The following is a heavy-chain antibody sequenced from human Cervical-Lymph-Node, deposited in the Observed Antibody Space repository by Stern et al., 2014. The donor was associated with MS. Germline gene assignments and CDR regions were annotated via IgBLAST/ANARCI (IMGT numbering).Heavy chain of an antibody. Sequence: QVQLQQWGAGLLKPSETLSLTCAVYGGSFSGYYWSWIRQPPGKGLEWIGEINHSGSTNYNPSLKSRVTISVDTSKNQFSLKLSSLTAADTAVYYCARGQLRRGYYFDYWGQGTLVTVSS. CDR1: GGSFSGYY. J-gene: IGHJ4*02. CDR2: INHSGST. D-gene: IGHD5-18*01. CDR3: ARGQLRRGYYFDY. V-gene: IGHV4-34*01.